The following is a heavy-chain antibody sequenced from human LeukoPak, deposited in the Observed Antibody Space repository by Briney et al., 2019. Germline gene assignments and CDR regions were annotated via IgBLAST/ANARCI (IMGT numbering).Heavy chain of an antibody. CDR2: ISGSGGST. CDR1: GFTFSSYA. J-gene: IGHJ4*02. Sequence: GGSLRLSCAASGFTFSSYAMSWVRQAPGKGLEWVSAISGSGGSTYYADSVKGRFTISRDNSKNTLYLQMNSLRVEDTAVYYCTRRPYSSSWYYFDYWGQGTLVTVSS. V-gene: IGHV3-23*01. CDR3: TRRPYSSSWYYFDY. D-gene: IGHD6-13*01.